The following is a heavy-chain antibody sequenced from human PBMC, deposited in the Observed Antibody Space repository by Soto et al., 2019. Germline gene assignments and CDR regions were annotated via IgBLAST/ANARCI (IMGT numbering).Heavy chain of an antibody. J-gene: IGHJ2*01. CDR3: ARGQGLAIYWYFDL. V-gene: IGHV3-53*04. D-gene: IGHD6-19*01. CDR2: IYSGGST. CDR1: GFTVSSNY. Sequence: EVQLVESGGGLVQPGGSLRLSCAASGFTVSSNYMSWVRQAPGKGLEWVSVIYSGGSTYYADSVKGRFTISRHNSKHALYLQMNSLRAEDTAVYYCARGQGLAIYWYFDLWGRGTLVTVSS.